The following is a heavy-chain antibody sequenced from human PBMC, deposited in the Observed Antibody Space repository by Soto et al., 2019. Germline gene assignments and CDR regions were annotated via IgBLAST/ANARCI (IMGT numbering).Heavy chain of an antibody. D-gene: IGHD1-20*01. CDR2: SYYSGTS. CDR3: TRRYNWNDYYFDP. CDR1: GGSIRVQSYY. J-gene: IGHJ5*02. Sequence: SEPLSLTCTVSGGSIRVQSYYWTWIRQTPGEGLEWVGSSYYSGTSYFNPALKGRVTISVDTSTNQFSLRLTSVTAADTAVYYCTRRYNWNDYYFDPWGQGTLVTVSS. V-gene: IGHV4-39*01.